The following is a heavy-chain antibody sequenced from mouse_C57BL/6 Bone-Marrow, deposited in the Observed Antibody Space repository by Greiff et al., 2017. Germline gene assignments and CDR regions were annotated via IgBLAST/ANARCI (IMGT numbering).Heavy chain of an antibody. D-gene: IGHD2-2*01. CDR1: GFNIKDDY. V-gene: IGHV14-4*01. J-gene: IGHJ1*03. CDR2: IDPENGDT. Sequence: VQLQQSGAELVRPGASVKLSCTASGFNIKDDYMHWVKQRPEQGLEWIGWIDPENGDTEYASQFQGKATITADTSSNTAYLQLSSLTSEDTAVYFCTSVEWLRRGYFDVWGTGTTVTVSS. CDR3: TSVEWLRRGYFDV.